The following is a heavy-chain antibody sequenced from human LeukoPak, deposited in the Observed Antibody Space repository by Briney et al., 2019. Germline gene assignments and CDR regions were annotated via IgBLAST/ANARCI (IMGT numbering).Heavy chain of an antibody. CDR2: INDDGSGT. CDR3: ARGESGSYYVRGYYFDY. V-gene: IGHV3-74*01. Sequence: PGGSLRLSCAASGFTFSNYWMHWVRQVPGKGLVWVSRINDDGSGTFYADSVKGRFTISRDNAKNSLYLQMNSLRAEDTAVYYCARGESGSYYVRGYYFDYWGQGTLVTVSS. J-gene: IGHJ4*02. CDR1: GFTFSNYW. D-gene: IGHD1-26*01.